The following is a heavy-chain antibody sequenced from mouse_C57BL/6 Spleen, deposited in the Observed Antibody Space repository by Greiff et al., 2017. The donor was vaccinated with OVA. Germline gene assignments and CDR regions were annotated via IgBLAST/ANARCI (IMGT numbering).Heavy chain of an antibody. Sequence: VKLMESGAELVKPGASVKLSCKASGYTFTEYTIHWVKQRSGQGLEWIGWFYPGSGSIKYNEKFKDKATLTADKSSSTVYMELSRLTSEDSAVYFCARHEGGNYEGVGYFDVWGTGTTVTVSS. J-gene: IGHJ1*03. CDR2: FYPGSGSI. CDR1: GYTFTEYT. V-gene: IGHV1-62-2*01. D-gene: IGHD2-1*01. CDR3: ARHEGGNYEGVGYFDV.